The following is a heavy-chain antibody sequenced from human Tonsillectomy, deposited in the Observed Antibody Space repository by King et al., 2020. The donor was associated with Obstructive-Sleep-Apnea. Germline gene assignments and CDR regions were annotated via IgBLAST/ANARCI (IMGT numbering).Heavy chain of an antibody. J-gene: IGHJ4*02. CDR1: GGSISSFY. CDR2: IYDTGST. CDR3: ARTERYDSSGSLDFNY. V-gene: IGHV4-59*08. D-gene: IGHD3-22*01. Sequence: VQLQESGPGLVKPSETLSLTCTVSGGSISSFYWSWIRQPPGKGLEWLGYIYDTGSTSYNPSLKSRVTMSVDTSKNQFSLMLTSVPAADTAVYFCARTERYDSSGSLDFNYWGQGTLVTVSS.